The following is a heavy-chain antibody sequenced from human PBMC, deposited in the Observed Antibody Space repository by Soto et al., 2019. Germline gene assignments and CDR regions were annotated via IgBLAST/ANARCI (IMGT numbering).Heavy chain of an antibody. CDR1: GFTFSKNW. J-gene: IGHJ6*02. CDR2: INSDGNST. CDR3: AKAYDLHYGMVV. V-gene: IGHV3-74*01. Sequence: GGSMRLSCVTSGFTFSKNWMHWVRQAPGKGLVWVSRINSDGNSTYYADSVKGRFTISRDNSKNTLYLQMNSLRAEDTAIYYYAKAYDLHYGMVVWGQGTTVTVSS. D-gene: IGHD2-8*01.